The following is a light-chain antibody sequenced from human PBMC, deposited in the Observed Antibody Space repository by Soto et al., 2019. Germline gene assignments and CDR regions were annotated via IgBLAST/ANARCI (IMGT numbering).Light chain of an antibody. V-gene: IGKV1-39*01. CDR3: EQSYSTRWT. Sequence: DIQMTQPPSSLSASVGDRVTITCRASQSISNYLNWYQQKPGKAPKLLIYGASSLQSGVPSRFSGSGSGTDFTLTISSLQPEDFATYYCEQSYSTRWTFGQGTKVEIK. J-gene: IGKJ1*01. CDR1: QSISNY. CDR2: GAS.